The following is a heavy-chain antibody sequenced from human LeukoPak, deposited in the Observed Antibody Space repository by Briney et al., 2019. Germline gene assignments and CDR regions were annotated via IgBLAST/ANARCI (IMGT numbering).Heavy chain of an antibody. J-gene: IGHJ4*02. CDR3: AGDRNCSSGSCNSD. V-gene: IGHV4-59*01. CDR1: GGSISSYY. Sequence: SETLSLTCTVSGGSISSYYWSWMRQPPGKGLEWMGYIYYSGSANYNPSLKSRVTISVDTSKNHFSLMLSSVTAADTAVYYCAGDRNCSSGSCNSDWGQGNLFSVSS. CDR2: IYYSGSA. D-gene: IGHD2-15*01.